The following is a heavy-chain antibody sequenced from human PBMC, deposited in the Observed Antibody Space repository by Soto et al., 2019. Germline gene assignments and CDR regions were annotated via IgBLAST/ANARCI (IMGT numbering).Heavy chain of an antibody. Sequence: PGGSLRLSCAASGFTFSSYSMNWVRQAPGKGLEWVSSISSSSSYIYYADSVKGRFTISRDNAKNSLYLQMNILRAEDTAVYYCARGYYDSSGYYYAFDYWGQGTLVRVSS. CDR2: ISSSSSYI. CDR3: ARGYYDSSGYYYAFDY. D-gene: IGHD3-22*01. CDR1: GFTFSSYS. V-gene: IGHV3-21*01. J-gene: IGHJ4*02.